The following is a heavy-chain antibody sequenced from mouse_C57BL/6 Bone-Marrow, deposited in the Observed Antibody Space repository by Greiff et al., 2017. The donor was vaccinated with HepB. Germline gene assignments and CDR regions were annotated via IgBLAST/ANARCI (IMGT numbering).Heavy chain of an antibody. V-gene: IGHV1-50*01. CDR3: ARYHYDYDGFAY. CDR2: IDPSDSYT. Sequence: QVQLQQPGAELVKPGASVKLSCKASGYTFTSYWMQWVKQRPGQGLEWIGEIDPSDSYTNYNQKFKGKATLTVDTSSSTAYMQLSSLTSEDSAVYYCARYHYDYDGFAYWGQGTLVTVSA. CDR1: GYTFTSYW. J-gene: IGHJ3*01. D-gene: IGHD2-4*01.